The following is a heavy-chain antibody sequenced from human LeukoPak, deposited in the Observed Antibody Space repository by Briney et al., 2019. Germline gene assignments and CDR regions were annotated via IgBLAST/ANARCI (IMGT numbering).Heavy chain of an antibody. D-gene: IGHD3-22*01. CDR3: AKDDDGSGYSLIDY. Sequence: PGGSLTLSCAASGFTFRSYARSWVRQAPGKGLEWVSAVSGSGGSTYYADSVKGRFTISRDNSKNTLYLQMNSLRAEDTAVYYCAKDDDGSGYSLIDYWGQGTLVTVSS. V-gene: IGHV3-23*01. CDR2: VSGSGGST. J-gene: IGHJ4*02. CDR1: GFTFRSYA.